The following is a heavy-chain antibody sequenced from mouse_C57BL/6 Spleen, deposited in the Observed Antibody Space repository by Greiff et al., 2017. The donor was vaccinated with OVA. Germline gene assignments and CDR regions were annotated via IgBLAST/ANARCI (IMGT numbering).Heavy chain of an antibody. CDR2: IYPGDGDT. CDR3: ARSYSNYGGYFDV. J-gene: IGHJ1*03. Sequence: QVHVKQSGAELVKPGASVKISCKASGYAFSSYWMNWVKQRPGKGLEWIGQIYPGDGDTNYNGKFKGKATLTADKSSSTAYMQLSSLTSEDSAVYFCARSYSNYGGYFDVWGTGTTVTVSS. V-gene: IGHV1-80*01. D-gene: IGHD2-5*01. CDR1: GYAFSSYW.